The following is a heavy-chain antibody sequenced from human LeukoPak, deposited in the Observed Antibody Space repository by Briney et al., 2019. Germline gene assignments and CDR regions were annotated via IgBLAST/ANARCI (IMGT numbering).Heavy chain of an antibody. CDR3: AKEDYYGSGSDYYYYYMDV. D-gene: IGHD3-10*01. J-gene: IGHJ6*03. CDR1: GITFGSYG. V-gene: IGHV3-23*01. CDR2: IRASGDST. Sequence: HPGGSLRLSCAASGITFGSYGMSWVRQAPGKGLEWVSAIRASGDSTYYADSVKGRFTISRDNSKNTLYLQMNSLRAEDTAVYYCAKEDYYGSGSDYYYYYMDVWGKGTTVTISS.